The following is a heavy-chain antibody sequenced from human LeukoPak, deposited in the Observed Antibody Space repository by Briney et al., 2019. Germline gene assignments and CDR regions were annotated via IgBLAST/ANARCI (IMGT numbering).Heavy chain of an antibody. CDR3: ARAGGGDYYYDSSGYYGDAFDI. Sequence: GGSLRLSCAASGFTFSSYWMSWVRQAPGKGLEWVSGINWNGGSTGYADSVKGRFTISRDNAKDSLYLQMNSLRAEDTALYYCARAGGGDYYYDSSGYYGDAFDIWGQGTMVTVSS. CDR1: GFTFSSYW. V-gene: IGHV3-20*04. D-gene: IGHD3-22*01. CDR2: INWNGGST. J-gene: IGHJ3*02.